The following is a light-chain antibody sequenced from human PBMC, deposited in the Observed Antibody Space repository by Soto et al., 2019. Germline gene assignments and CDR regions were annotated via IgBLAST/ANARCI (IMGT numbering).Light chain of an antibody. Sequence: DIQMTQSPSSLSASVGDRVTITCRASQSISSYLNWYQQKPGKAPKLLIYAASSLQSGVPSRFSGSGSGTDFTLTISSLQPEDFATYYCQQSYSTPGTFGGGTTVEIK. V-gene: IGKV1-39*01. CDR2: AAS. J-gene: IGKJ4*01. CDR3: QQSYSTPGT. CDR1: QSISSY.